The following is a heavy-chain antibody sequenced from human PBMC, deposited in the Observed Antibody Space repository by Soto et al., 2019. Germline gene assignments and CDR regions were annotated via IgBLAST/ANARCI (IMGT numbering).Heavy chain of an antibody. Sequence: SVKVSCKASGFTFSSSAVQWVRQARGQRLEWIGWIVVGSGNTIHAQKFQERVSITRDLSTSTAYMELSSLRSEDTGVYYCAAKGQQHLGYYNGLDVWGQGTTVTVS. V-gene: IGHV1-58*01. CDR3: AAKGQQHLGYYNGLDV. CDR2: IVVGSGNT. J-gene: IGHJ6*02. CDR1: GFTFSSSA. D-gene: IGHD6-13*01.